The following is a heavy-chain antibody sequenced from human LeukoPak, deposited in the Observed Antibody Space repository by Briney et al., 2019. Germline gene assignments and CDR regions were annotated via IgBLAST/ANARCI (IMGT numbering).Heavy chain of an antibody. Sequence: GASVKVSCKASGYTFTGYDINWVRQAPGQGLEWMGWMNPNNTNTGYAPKFQGRVTITRDTSINTTYMELSSLISDDTAVYYCARAPEGYCSTTRCSTAEYFQHWGQGTLVTVSS. CDR3: ARAPEGYCSTTRCSTAEYFQH. D-gene: IGHD2-2*01. CDR1: GYTFTGYD. J-gene: IGHJ1*01. CDR2: MNPNNTNT. V-gene: IGHV1-8*03.